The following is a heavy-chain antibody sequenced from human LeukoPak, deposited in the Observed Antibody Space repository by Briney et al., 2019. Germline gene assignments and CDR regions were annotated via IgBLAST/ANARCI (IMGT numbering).Heavy chain of an antibody. V-gene: IGHV3-11*04. CDR3: ARGLVGYCSSTSCTNWFDP. J-gene: IGHJ5*02. CDR2: ISSSASII. Sequence: GGSLRLSCAASGFTFSDYYMSWIRQAPGKGLEWVSSISSSASIIYYADSVRGRFTISRDNAKNSLYLQMNSLGAEDTAVYYCARGLVGYCSSTSCTNWFDPWGQGTLVTVSS. D-gene: IGHD2-2*01. CDR1: GFTFSDYY.